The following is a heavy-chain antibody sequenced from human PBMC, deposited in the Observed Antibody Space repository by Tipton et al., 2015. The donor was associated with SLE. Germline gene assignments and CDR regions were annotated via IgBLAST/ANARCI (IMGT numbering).Heavy chain of an antibody. J-gene: IGHJ2*01. CDR1: GGSISSSSYY. D-gene: IGHD5-24*01. Sequence: LRLSCTVSGGSISSSSYYWGWIRQPPGKGLEWIGSIYYSGSTYYNPSLKGRVTISVATSRNQFSLKLRSVTAADTAVYYCARRGYKTWYFDLWGRGALVTVSS. V-gene: IGHV4-39*07. CDR3: ARRGYKTWYFDL. CDR2: IYYSGST.